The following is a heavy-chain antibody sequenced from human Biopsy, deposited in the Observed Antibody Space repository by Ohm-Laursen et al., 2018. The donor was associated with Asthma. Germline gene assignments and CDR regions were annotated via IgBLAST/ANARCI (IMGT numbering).Heavy chain of an antibody. CDR1: GFVFSQCG. Sequence: SLRLSCAAAGFVFSQCGMRWVRQGPGKGLEWVALVSSDGHNKYYEDSVKGRFTISRDNSRKRLYLQINRLTVEDSAVYFCARQSGQDYGDSSGFDIWGQGTKVAVSS. CDR2: VSSDGHNK. V-gene: IGHV3-30*03. CDR3: ARQSGQDYGDSSGFDI. D-gene: IGHD3-22*01. J-gene: IGHJ3*02.